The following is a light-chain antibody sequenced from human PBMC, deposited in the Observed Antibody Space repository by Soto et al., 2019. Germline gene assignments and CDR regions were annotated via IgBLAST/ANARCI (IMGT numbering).Light chain of an antibody. CDR2: AES. CDR1: QGIGNT. Sequence: EIVITQSPAILSVSPGEGAPLSCRAIQGIGNTLAWYQQNTGQNPRLIIYAESIRATGVMARFSGSGSGTDFTLTINSLHSEEFAVYDCKHYVNWPLTVGGGTKVEIK. CDR3: KHYVNWPLT. J-gene: IGKJ4*01. V-gene: IGKV3-15*01.